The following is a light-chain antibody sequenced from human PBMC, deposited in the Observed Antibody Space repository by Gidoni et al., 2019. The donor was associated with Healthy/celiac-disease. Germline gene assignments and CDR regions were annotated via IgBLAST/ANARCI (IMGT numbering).Light chain of an antibody. CDR1: ALPKQY. V-gene: IGLV3-25*03. CDR2: KDS. J-gene: IGLJ2*01. CDR3: QSADSSGTYVV. Sequence: SYELTQPPSVSVSPGQTARITCSGDALPKQYAYWYQQMPGQAPVLVIYKDSERPSGSPERFSGSSSGTTVTLTISGVQAEDEADYYCQSADSSGTYVVFGGGTKLTVL.